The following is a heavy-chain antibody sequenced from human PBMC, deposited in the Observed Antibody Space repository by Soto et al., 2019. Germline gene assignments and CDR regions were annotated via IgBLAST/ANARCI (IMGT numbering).Heavy chain of an antibody. D-gene: IGHD5-12*01. CDR1: GGTFSSYT. V-gene: IGHV1-69*04. Sequence: SVKVSCKASGGTFSSYTISWVRQAPGQGLEWMGRIITILGIANYAQKFQGRVTMTADTSTSTVHMEVRSLRSDDTAVYYCAREGVAPYYYYGMDVWGQGTPVTVSS. J-gene: IGHJ6*02. CDR2: IITILGIA. CDR3: AREGVAPYYYYGMDV.